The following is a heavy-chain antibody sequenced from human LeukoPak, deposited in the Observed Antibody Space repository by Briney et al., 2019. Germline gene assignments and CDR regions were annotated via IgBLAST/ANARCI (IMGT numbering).Heavy chain of an antibody. CDR2: ISYDGSNK. CDR3: ARAFGGSGYNWNYGDY. V-gene: IGHV3-30-3*01. CDR1: GFTFSSYA. Sequence: GGSLRLSCAASGFTFSSYAMHWVRQAPGKGLEWVAVISYDGSNKYYADSVRGRFTISRDNSKNTLYLQMNSLRAEDTAVYYCARAFGGSGYNWNYGDYWGQVALVAVAS. J-gene: IGHJ4*02. D-gene: IGHD1-7*01.